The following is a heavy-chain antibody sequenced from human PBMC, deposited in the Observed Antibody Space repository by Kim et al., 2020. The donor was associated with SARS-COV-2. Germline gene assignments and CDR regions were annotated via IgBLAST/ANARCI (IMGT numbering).Heavy chain of an antibody. CDR2: INHSGST. CDR1: GGSFSGYF. V-gene: IGHV4-34*01. CDR3: ARGKWSSSSPLTSYYYGMDV. Sequence: SETLSLTCAVYGGSFSGYFWSWIRQPPGKGLEWIGEINHSGSTNYNPSLKSRVTISVDTSKNQFSLKLSSVTAADTAVYYCARGKWSSSSPLTSYYYGMDVWGQGTTVTVSS. J-gene: IGHJ6*02. D-gene: IGHD6-6*01.